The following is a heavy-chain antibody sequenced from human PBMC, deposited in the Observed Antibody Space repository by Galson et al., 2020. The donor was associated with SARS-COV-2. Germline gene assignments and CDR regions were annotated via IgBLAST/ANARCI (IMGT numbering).Heavy chain of an antibody. CDR1: GYTFVAYY. J-gene: IGHJ4*02. CDR3: ARDLDIAVAGTVDY. V-gene: IGHV1-2*02. CDR2: INPNSGGT. D-gene: IGHD6-19*01. Sequence: ASVKVSCKTSGYTFVAYYIHWVRQAPGQGLEWMGWINPNSGGTNYARKFQDRVTMTRDTSLSTAYMELSSLRSDDTAVYYWARDLDIAVAGTVDYWGQGTLVTVSS.